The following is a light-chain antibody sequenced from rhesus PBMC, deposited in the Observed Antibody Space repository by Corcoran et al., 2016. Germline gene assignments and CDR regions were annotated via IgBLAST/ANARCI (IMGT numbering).Light chain of an antibody. CDR3: QQGNSDPWT. CDR2: YAN. J-gene: IGKJ1*01. V-gene: IGKV1-32*02. CDR1: QGINSY. Sequence: DIQMSQSPSSLSASVGDRVTITCRASQGINSYLNWYQQKPGKTPKLLIYYANTLASGVPSRFSGSGSGTDFTPTITNLQPEDVATYCCQQGNSDPWTFGQGTKVEIK.